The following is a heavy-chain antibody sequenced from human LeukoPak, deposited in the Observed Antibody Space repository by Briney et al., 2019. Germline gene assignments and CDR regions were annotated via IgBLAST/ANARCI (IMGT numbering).Heavy chain of an antibody. J-gene: IGHJ6*02. CDR1: RYTFTSYV. V-gene: IGHV1-18*01. CDR3: ARVGVDYYYYYCGMDV. CDR2: ISAYNGNT. D-gene: IGHD3-16*01. Sequence: ASVKVSCKASRYTFTSYVISWVRQAPGQGREWMGWISAYNGNTNYAQKLQGRLTMTTDTSTSTAYMELRSLRSDDTAVYYCARVGVDYYYYYCGMDVWGQGTTVTVSS.